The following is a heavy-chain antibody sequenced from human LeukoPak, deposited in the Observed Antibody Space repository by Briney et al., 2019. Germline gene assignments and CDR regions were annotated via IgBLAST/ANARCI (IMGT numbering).Heavy chain of an antibody. D-gene: IGHD3-22*01. V-gene: IGHV3-49*03. Sequence: GGSLRLSCTTSGFTFGDYAKSWFRQAPGKGLEWVGFIRSKVYGGTTEYAASVKDGFTISRDDSKSIAYLQMNSLKTEDTAVYYCTRGGYYDSSGYPFFDYWGQGTLVTVSS. CDR2: IRSKVYGGTT. CDR1: GFTFGDYA. CDR3: TRGGYYDSSGYPFFDY. J-gene: IGHJ4*02.